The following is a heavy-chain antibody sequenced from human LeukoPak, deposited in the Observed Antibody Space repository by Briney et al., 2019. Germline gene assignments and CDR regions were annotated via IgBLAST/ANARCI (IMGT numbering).Heavy chain of an antibody. Sequence: SETLSLTCTVSGGSISSGGYYWSWIRQHPGKGLEWIGYIYYSGSTYYNPSLKSRVTISVDTSKNQFSLKLSSVTAADTAVYYCARGAVREISSIVVVPAATDYWGQGTLVTVSS. CDR2: IYYSGST. V-gene: IGHV4-31*03. D-gene: IGHD2-2*01. CDR3: ARGAVREISSIVVVPAATDY. CDR1: GGSISSGGYY. J-gene: IGHJ4*02.